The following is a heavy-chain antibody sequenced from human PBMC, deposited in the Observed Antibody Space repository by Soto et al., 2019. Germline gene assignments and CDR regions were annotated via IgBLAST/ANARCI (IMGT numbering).Heavy chain of an antibody. D-gene: IGHD6-13*01. CDR3: ARHARQQLVHYYYMDV. V-gene: IGHV4-39*01. CDR2: IYYSGST. CDR1: GGSISSSSYY. J-gene: IGHJ6*03. Sequence: SETLSLTCTVSGGSISSSSYYWGWIRQPPGKGLEWIGSIYYSGSTYYNPSLKSRVTISVDTSKNQFSLKLSSVTAADTAVYYCARHARQQLVHYYYMDVWGKGTTVTVSS.